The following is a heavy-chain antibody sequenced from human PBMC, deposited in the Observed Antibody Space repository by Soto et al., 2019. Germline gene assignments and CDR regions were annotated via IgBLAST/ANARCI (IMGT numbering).Heavy chain of an antibody. D-gene: IGHD3-22*01. Sequence: SVKVSCKASGGTFSNYAISWVRQAPGQGLEWMGGIIPIFGTTNYAQKFQGRVTITADESTSTAYMELSSLRSEDTAVYYCARAVRRDYDISGYGTLHFDYWGRGTLVTVSS. CDR3: ARAVRRDYDISGYGTLHFDY. J-gene: IGHJ4*02. CDR1: GGTFSNYA. CDR2: IIPIFGTT. V-gene: IGHV1-69*13.